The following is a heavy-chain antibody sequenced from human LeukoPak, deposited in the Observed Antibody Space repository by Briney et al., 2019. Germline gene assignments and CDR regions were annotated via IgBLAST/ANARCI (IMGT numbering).Heavy chain of an antibody. V-gene: IGHV5-51*01. CDR1: GYHFPSYW. Sequence: GASLKISCQGSGYHFPSYWIGLVRQLPGKGLEWVGIIYPGDSDTRYSPSFQGQVTISVDRSITTAYPQSNSLRASDTDIYYFARASTLDYWGQGTLVTVSS. CDR3: ARASTLDY. CDR2: IYPGDSDT. D-gene: IGHD1-1*01. J-gene: IGHJ4*02.